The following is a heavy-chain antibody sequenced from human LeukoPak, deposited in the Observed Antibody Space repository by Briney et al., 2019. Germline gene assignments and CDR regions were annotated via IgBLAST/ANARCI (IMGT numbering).Heavy chain of an antibody. CDR2: ISWNSGSI. CDR3: AKDLLGIGPDAFDI. Sequence: PGGSLRLSCAASGFTFDDYAMHWVRQAPGKGLEWVSGISWNSGSIGYADSVKGRFTISRDNAKNSLYLQMNSLRAEDTALYYCAKDLLGIGPDAFDIWGQGTMVTVSS. V-gene: IGHV3-9*01. J-gene: IGHJ3*02. CDR1: GFTFDDYA. D-gene: IGHD7-27*01.